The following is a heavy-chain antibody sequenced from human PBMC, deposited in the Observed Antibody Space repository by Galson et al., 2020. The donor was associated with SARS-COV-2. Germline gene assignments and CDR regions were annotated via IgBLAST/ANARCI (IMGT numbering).Heavy chain of an antibody. CDR3: AKDKRPQKWLGAGLDV. Sequence: GGSLRLSCAASGFTFSTYAMSWVRQAPGKGLEWVSVIVGSGEATYYADSVRGRFTLSRDNSKNTLYLQMNSLRAEDTAVYYCAKDKRPQKWLGAGLDVWGQGTTVTVSS. CDR2: IVGSGEAT. J-gene: IGHJ6*02. V-gene: IGHV3-23*01. CDR1: GFTFSTYA. D-gene: IGHD5-12*01.